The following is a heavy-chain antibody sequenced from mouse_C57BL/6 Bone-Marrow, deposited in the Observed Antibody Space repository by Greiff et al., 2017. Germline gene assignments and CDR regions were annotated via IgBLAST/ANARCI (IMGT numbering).Heavy chain of an antibody. V-gene: IGHV1-81*01. D-gene: IGHD6-1*01. Sequence: QVHVKQSGAELARPGASVKLSCKASGYTFTSYGIRWVKQSNGPGLEWIGEIYPRSGNTYYNEKFKGKATLPADTSSSTAYMELRSLTSEDSAVYFCAKNSVDAMDYWGQGTSVTVSS. CDR2: IYPRSGNT. CDR3: AKNSVDAMDY. CDR1: GYTFTSYG. J-gene: IGHJ4*01.